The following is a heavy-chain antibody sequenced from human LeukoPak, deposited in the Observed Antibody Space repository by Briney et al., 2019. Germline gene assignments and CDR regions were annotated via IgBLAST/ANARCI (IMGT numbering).Heavy chain of an antibody. CDR2: ITGSGGTT. Sequence: PGGSLRLSCAASGFTFSNYAMNWVRQAPGKGLERVSVITGSGGTTFYADSVKGQFTISRDNSKNTVFLQMNSLRAEDTAVYYCATAGGSSGSYPLIYWGQGILVTVSS. J-gene: IGHJ4*02. CDR3: ATAGGSSGSYPLIY. D-gene: IGHD6-19*01. V-gene: IGHV3-23*01. CDR1: GFTFSNYA.